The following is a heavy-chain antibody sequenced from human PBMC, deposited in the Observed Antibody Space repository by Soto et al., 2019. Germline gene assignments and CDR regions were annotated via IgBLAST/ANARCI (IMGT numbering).Heavy chain of an antibody. Sequence: QMQLVQSGPEVKKPGTSVKVSCKASGFTFTSSSVQWVRQARGQGLEGMGWIVVGTGDTKYAQKFQERVTVNRDIPTSTAYMEVSSLRSEDTAVYYCAAERGYLWGQGTLVTVSS. J-gene: IGHJ5*02. CDR1: GFTFTSSS. D-gene: IGHD3-10*01. V-gene: IGHV1-58*01. CDR2: IVVGTGDT. CDR3: AAERGYL.